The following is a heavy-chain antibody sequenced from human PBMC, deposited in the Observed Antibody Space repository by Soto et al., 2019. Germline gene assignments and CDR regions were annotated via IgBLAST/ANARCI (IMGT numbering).Heavy chain of an antibody. CDR3: TRWAYSYGWCFDY. J-gene: IGHJ4*02. CDR2: IRSKPNNYAT. D-gene: IGHD6-19*01. V-gene: IGHV3-73*01. CDR1: GFTFSGCA. Sequence: EVQLVESGGGLVQPGGSLKLSCAASGFTFSGCAMHWVRQASGKGLEWLGRIRSKPNNYATEYAASVQGRFTISRDDSKNTAYLEMNSLKTEDTAVYYCTRWAYSYGWCFDYWGQGALVTVSS.